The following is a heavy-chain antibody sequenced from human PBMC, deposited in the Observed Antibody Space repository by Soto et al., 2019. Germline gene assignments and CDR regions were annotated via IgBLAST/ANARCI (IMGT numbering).Heavy chain of an antibody. Sequence: QVQLVESGGGLVKPGGSLSLSCAASGFTFSDYYMTWIRQAPGKGLEWVSYISSSGNSIYYADSVRGRFTVSRDNAQNSLFLQKNSLRAEDTAVYYCARRAAAGRSFDYWGLGTLVTVSS. CDR2: ISSSGNSI. V-gene: IGHV3-11*01. D-gene: IGHD6-13*01. J-gene: IGHJ4*02. CDR3: ARRAAAGRSFDY. CDR1: GFTFSDYY.